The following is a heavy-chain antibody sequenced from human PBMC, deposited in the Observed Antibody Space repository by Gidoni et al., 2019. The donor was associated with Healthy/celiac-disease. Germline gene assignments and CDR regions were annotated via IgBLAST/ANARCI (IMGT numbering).Heavy chain of an antibody. CDR3: ATGIAAAGKVTAPRDY. Sequence: EVQLVQSGAEVKKPGESLRISCKGSGYSFTSYWISWVRQMPGKGLEWMGRIDPSDSYTNYSPSFQGHVTISADESISTAYLQWSSLKASDTAMYYCATGIAAAGKVTAPRDYWGQGTLVTVSS. V-gene: IGHV5-10-1*03. D-gene: IGHD6-13*01. CDR1: GYSFTSYW. J-gene: IGHJ4*02. CDR2: IDPSDSYT.